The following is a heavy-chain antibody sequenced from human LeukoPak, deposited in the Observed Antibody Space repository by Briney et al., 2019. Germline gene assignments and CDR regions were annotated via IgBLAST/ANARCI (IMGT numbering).Heavy chain of an antibody. CDR2: INHSGST. V-gene: IGHV4-34*01. CDR1: GGPFSNYY. D-gene: IGHD2-8*01. CDR3: ASCLGYCTRLPDMDV. J-gene: IGHJ6*03. Sequence: SGTLSLTCAVYGGPFSNYYWSWVRQPPGKGLEWIGEINHSGSTNYNPSLKSRVTISVDTSKNQFSLKLSSVTAADTAVYYCASCLGYCTRLPDMDVWSKGTTVTVS.